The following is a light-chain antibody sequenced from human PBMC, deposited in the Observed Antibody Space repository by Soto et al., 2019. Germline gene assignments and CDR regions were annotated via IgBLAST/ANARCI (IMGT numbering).Light chain of an antibody. CDR2: KVR. CDR1: SSDVGGYTN. Sequence: QSVLTQPASVSGSPGQSITLSCTGTSSDVGGYTNVSWYQQHPGKAPKLIIYKVRNRPSGVSNRLSGSKSGNTASLTISGLQADDEADYYCCSYTSSSIRVFGGGTKLTVL. CDR3: CSYTSSSIRV. J-gene: IGLJ3*02. V-gene: IGLV2-14*01.